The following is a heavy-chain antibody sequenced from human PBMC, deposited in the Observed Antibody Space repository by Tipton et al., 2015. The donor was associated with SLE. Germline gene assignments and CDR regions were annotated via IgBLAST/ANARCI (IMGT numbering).Heavy chain of an antibody. Sequence: TLSLTCTVSGGSISSYYWSWIRQPPGKGLEWIGEINHSGSTNYNPSLKSRVTISVDTSKNQFSLKLSSVTAADTAVYYCARALGKSDAFDIWGQGTMVTVSS. J-gene: IGHJ3*02. CDR2: INHSGST. V-gene: IGHV4-34*01. CDR1: GGSISSYY. CDR3: ARALGKSDAFDI.